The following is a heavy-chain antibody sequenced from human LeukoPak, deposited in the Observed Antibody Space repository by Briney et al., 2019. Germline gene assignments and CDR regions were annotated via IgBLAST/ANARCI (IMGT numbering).Heavy chain of an antibody. Sequence: GGSLRLSCAASGFTFSSYAMSWVRQAPGKGLEWVSAIGSGSGGTTIYADSVKGRFTISRDNSKNTLYLQMSSLRAEDTAVYYCARGGYCSSTSCYLGWFDPWGQGTLVTVSS. D-gene: IGHD2-2*01. CDR2: IGSGSGGTT. J-gene: IGHJ5*02. CDR3: ARGGYCSSTSCYLGWFDP. V-gene: IGHV3-23*01. CDR1: GFTFSSYA.